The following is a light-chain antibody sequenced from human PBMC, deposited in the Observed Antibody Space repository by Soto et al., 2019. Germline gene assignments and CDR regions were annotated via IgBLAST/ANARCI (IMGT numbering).Light chain of an antibody. J-gene: IGKJ1*01. CDR2: DAS. CDR1: QSVSSY. CDR3: LHHYSYSDT. V-gene: IGKV3-11*01. Sequence: EIVLTQSPATLSLSPGDRATLSCRASQSVSSYLAWYQQKPGQAPRLLIYDASTRATGIPARFSGSGSGADFTLTISSLQPPDFSAYYCLHHYSYSDTFGQGTKVDIK.